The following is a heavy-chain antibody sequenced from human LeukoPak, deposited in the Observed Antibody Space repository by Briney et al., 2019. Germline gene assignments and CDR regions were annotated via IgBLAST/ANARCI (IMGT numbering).Heavy chain of an antibody. Sequence: PGGSLRLSCEVSGFPFSDAWMSWVRQAPGKGLEWVGRIKSNSNGGTTDYAAPVKGRFTISRDDSKNTVYLQMNSLKTEDTAVYYCSTDRGIPGSYAAGRSHDIDYWGQGTLVTVSS. CDR1: GFPFSDAW. V-gene: IGHV3-15*01. CDR3: STDRGIPGSYAAGRSHDIDY. J-gene: IGHJ4*02. D-gene: IGHD3-10*01. CDR2: IKSNSNGGTT.